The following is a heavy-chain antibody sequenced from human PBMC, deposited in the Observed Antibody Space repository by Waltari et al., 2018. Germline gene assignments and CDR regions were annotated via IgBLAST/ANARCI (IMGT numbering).Heavy chain of an antibody. Sequence: QVQLVQSGAEVKKPGASVKVSCKASGYTFTGYYMHWVRQAPGQGLEWMGWINPNSGGTNYAQKFQGRVTMTRDTSISTAYMELSRLRSDDTAVYYCARMVPYYYVSSGYYHFDYWGQGTLVTVSS. J-gene: IGHJ4*02. CDR1: GYTFTGYY. V-gene: IGHV1-2*02. CDR3: ARMVPYYYVSSGYYHFDY. D-gene: IGHD3-22*01. CDR2: INPNSGGT.